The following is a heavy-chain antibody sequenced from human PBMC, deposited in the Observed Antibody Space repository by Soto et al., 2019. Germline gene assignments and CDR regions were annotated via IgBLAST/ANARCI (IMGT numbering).Heavy chain of an antibody. J-gene: IGHJ6*03. CDR2: IWYDGSNK. V-gene: IGHV3-33*01. CDR3: ARDRGANYYYMDV. CDR1: GLTFSSYG. D-gene: IGHD3-16*01. Sequence: PGGSLRLSCAASGLTFSSYGMHWVRQAPGKGLEWVAVIWYDGSNKYYADSVKGRFTISRDNSKNTLYLQMNSLRAEDTAVYYCARDRGANYYYMDVWGKGTTVTVSS.